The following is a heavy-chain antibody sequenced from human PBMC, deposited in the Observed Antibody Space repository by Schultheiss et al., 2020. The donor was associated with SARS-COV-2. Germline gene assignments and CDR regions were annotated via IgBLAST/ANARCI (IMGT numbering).Heavy chain of an antibody. CDR2: IYYSGST. J-gene: IGHJ2*01. D-gene: IGHD2-15*01. Sequence: GSLRLSCTVSRGSISSYSWSWLRQPPGKGLEWIGYIYYSGSTNYNPSLRNRVTISADTSENQFSLKLSSVTAADTAVYYCARDTFCSGGSCFDWYFDVWGRGTPVTVSS. CDR1: RGSISSYS. V-gene: IGHV4-59*01. CDR3: ARDTFCSGGSCFDWYFDV.